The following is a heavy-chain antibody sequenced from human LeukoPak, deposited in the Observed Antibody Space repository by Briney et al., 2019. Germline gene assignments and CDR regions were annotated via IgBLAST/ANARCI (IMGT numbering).Heavy chain of an antibody. J-gene: IGHJ3*02. CDR2: IGTAGDT. V-gene: IGHV3-13*01. CDR3: ARGGPTMDDSSGYYLMAFDI. D-gene: IGHD3-22*01. Sequence: GSLRLSCAASGFTFSSYDMHWVRQATGKGLEWVSAIGTAGDTYYPGSVKGRFTISRENAKNSLYLQMNSLRAEDTAVYYCARGGPTMDDSSGYYLMAFDIWGQGTMVTVSS. CDR1: GFTFSSYD.